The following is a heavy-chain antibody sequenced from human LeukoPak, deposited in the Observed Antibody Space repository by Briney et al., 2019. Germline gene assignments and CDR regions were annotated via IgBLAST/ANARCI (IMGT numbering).Heavy chain of an antibody. D-gene: IGHD1-1*01. CDR2: ISWNSGDI. J-gene: IGHJ4*02. V-gene: IGHV3-9*01. CDR1: GFTFDDYA. Sequence: GGSLRLSCATPGFTFDDYAIYSVRQAPGKGLEWVSGISWNSGDIGYADSVKGRFTISRDNAKNSLYLQMNSLRAQDTAPYYLPQIRARGSRRRRRWGQGSLVTVSS. CDR3: PQIRARGSRRRRR.